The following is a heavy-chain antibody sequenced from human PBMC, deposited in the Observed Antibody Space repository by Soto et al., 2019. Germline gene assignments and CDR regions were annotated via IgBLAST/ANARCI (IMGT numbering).Heavy chain of an antibody. D-gene: IGHD2-2*02. CDR3: ARADRHIVVVPAAIRETRNYYYGMAV. CDR2: IYYSGST. Sequence: SETLSLTCTVSGGSISSYYWSWIRQPPGKGLEWIGYIYYSGSTNYNPSLKSRVTISVDTSKNQFSLKLSSVTAADTAVYYCARADRHIVVVPAAIRETRNYYYGMAVWGQGTTVAVSS. J-gene: IGHJ6*02. V-gene: IGHV4-59*01. CDR1: GGSISSYY.